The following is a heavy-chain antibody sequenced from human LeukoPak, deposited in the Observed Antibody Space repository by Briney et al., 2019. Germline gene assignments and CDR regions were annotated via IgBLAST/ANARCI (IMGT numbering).Heavy chain of an antibody. CDR1: GYGLTSSG. Sequence: ASVTLTCTVSGYGLTSSGISGERQAPGQGLEWMGWISAYNGNTNYAQKLQGRVTMTTDTSTSTAYMELRSLRSHPRVVYYSARGGYGNILSGLSFDYWGQGTLVTVSS. CDR3: ARGGYGNILSGLSFDY. V-gene: IGHV1-18*01. CDR2: ISAYNGNT. D-gene: IGHD3-9*01. J-gene: IGHJ4*02.